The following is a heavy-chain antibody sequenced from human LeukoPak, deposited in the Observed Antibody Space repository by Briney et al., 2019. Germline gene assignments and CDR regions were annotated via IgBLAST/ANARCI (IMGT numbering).Heavy chain of an antibody. CDR2: IYYSGST. D-gene: IGHD2-2*01. Sequence: SETLSLTCTVSGGSISSSSYYWGWIRQPPGKGLEWIGSIYYSGSTYYNPSLKSRVTISVDTSKNQFSLKLSSVTAADTAVYYCGTNAFPRYYYYYGMDVWGQGTTVTVSS. V-gene: IGHV4-39*07. CDR3: GTNAFPRYYYYYGMDV. J-gene: IGHJ6*02. CDR1: GGSISSSSYY.